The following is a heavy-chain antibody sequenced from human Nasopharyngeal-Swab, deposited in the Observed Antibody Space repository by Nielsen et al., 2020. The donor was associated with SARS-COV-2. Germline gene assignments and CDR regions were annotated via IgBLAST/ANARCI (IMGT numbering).Heavy chain of an antibody. V-gene: IGHV1-18*01. CDR3: ARDLPSAQYYDFWSGYFYYYYGMDV. CDR1: GYTFTSYG. D-gene: IGHD3-3*01. Sequence: ASVKVSCKASGYTFTSYGISWVRQAPGQGLEWMGGISAYNGNTNYAQKLQGRVTMTTDTSTSTAYMELRSLRSDDTAVYYCARDLPSAQYYDFWSGYFYYYYGMDVWGQGTTVTVSS. J-gene: IGHJ6*02. CDR2: ISAYNGNT.